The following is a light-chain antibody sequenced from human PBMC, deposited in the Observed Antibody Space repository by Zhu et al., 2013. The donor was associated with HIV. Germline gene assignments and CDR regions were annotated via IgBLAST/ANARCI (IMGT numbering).Light chain of an antibody. Sequence: QSALTQPPSASGSPGQSVTISCTGTSGDVGGYNYVSWYQQHPGKAPKLMIFEVNKRPSGVPDRFSGSKSGNTASLTVSGLRSEDEADYFCTSYAGSNNLGVFGGGTKLDRP. CDR3: TSYAGSNNLGV. J-gene: IGLJ2*01. CDR1: SGDVGGYNY. V-gene: IGLV2-8*01. CDR2: EVN.